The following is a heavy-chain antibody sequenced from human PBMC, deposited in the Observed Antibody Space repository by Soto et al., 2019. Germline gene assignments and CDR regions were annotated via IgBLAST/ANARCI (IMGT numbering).Heavy chain of an antibody. Sequence: ASVKVSCKASGYTFIDYYIQWVRQAPGQGLEWMGIINPSSGTTVYAEKFQGRLTVTRDTSTSTAYLDLSSLTSDDTAVYFCARGITISGVVNPPKNYYMVVWGKGTTVTVSS. V-gene: IGHV1-46*03. CDR2: INPSSGTT. CDR3: ARGITISGVVNPPKNYYMVV. CDR1: GYTFIDYY. D-gene: IGHD3-3*01. J-gene: IGHJ6*03.